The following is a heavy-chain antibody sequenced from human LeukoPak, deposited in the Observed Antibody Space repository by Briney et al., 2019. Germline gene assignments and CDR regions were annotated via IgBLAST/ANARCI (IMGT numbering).Heavy chain of an antibody. V-gene: IGHV3-9*01. D-gene: IGHD6-13*01. J-gene: IGHJ4*02. CDR2: ISWNSGSI. CDR1: GFTFDDYA. CDR3: AKDKGIAAAGPRSFDY. Sequence: GGSLRLSCAASGFTFDDYAMHWVRQAPGKGLEWVSGISWNSGSIGYADSVKGRFTISRDNAKNSLYLQMNSLRAEDTALYYCAKDKGIAAAGPRSFDYRGQGTLVTVSS.